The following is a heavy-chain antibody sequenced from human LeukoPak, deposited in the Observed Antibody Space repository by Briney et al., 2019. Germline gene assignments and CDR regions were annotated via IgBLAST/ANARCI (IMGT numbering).Heavy chain of an antibody. V-gene: IGHV4-61*01. CDR3: AREGVVPAAQFDY. J-gene: IGHJ4*02. CDR1: GGSVSSGSYY. CDR2: IYYSGST. D-gene: IGHD2-2*01. Sequence: PSGTLSLTCTVSGGSVSSGSYYWSWIRQPPGKGLEWIGYIYYSGSTNYNPSLKSRVTISVDTSKNQFSLKLSSVTAADTAVYYCAREGVVPAAQFDYWGQGTLVTVSS.